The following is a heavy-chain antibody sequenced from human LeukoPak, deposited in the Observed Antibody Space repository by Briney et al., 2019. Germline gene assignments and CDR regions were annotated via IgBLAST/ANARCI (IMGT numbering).Heavy chain of an antibody. CDR1: ELTFSNAW. J-gene: IGHJ4*02. CDR2: IKSKTDGGTT. V-gene: IGHV3-15*01. CDR3: TTDRNTVSFFDY. Sequence: GGSLRLSCAASELTFSNAWMSWVRQAPGKGLEWVGRIKSKTDGGTTDYAAPVKGRFTISRDDSKNTLYLQMNSLKTEDTAVYHCTTDRNTVSFFDYWGQGTLVTVSS. D-gene: IGHD4-17*01.